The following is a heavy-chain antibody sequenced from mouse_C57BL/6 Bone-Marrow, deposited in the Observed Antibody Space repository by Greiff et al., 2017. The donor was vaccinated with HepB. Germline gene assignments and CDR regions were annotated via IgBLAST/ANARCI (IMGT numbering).Heavy chain of an antibody. V-gene: IGHV3-6*01. CDR3: ARAEGAWFAY. CDR1: GYSITSGYY. CDR2: ISYDGSN. J-gene: IGHJ3*01. Sequence: EVHLVESGPGLVKPSQSLSLTCSVTGYSITSGYYWNWIRQFPGNKLEWMGYISYDGSNNYNPSLKNRISITRDTSKNQFFLKLNSVTTEDTATYYCARAEGAWFAYWGQGTLVTVSA.